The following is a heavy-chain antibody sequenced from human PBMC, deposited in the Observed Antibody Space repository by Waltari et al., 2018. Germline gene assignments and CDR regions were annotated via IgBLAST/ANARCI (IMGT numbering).Heavy chain of an antibody. CDR1: GYTLTELS. Sequence: QVQLVQSGAEVKKPGASVKVSCKVSGYTLTELSMHWVRQAPGKGLEWMGGFDPEDGETIYAKKFQGRVTMTEDTSTDTAYMELSSLRSEDTAVYYCATATMVRGVIIGYFQHWGQGTLVTVSS. D-gene: IGHD3-10*01. J-gene: IGHJ1*01. CDR3: ATATMVRGVIIGYFQH. V-gene: IGHV1-24*01. CDR2: FDPEDGET.